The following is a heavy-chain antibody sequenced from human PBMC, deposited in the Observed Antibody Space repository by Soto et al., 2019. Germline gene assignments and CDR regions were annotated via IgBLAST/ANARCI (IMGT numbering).Heavy chain of an antibody. J-gene: IGHJ6*02. CDR2: ISANSVYI. CDR3: AKDSCSSTSCYVGMDV. Sequence: GGSLRLSCAASGFTFSDYYISWIRQAPGKGLEWVSYISANSVYIKYADSVKGRFTISRDNSKNTLYLQMNSLRAEDTAVYYCAKDSCSSTSCYVGMDVWGQGTTVTVSS. CDR1: GFTFSDYY. V-gene: IGHV3-11*05. D-gene: IGHD2-2*01.